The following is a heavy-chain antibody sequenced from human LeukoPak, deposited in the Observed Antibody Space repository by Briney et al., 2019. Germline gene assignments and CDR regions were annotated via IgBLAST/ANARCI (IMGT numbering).Heavy chain of an antibody. Sequence: GESLGISCKGSGYSFTSYWISWVRQMPGKGLEWMGRIDPSDSYTNYSPSFQGHVTISADKSISTAYLQWSSLKASDTAMYYCARHAAGTDYFDYWGQGTLVTVSS. CDR3: ARHAAGTDYFDY. CDR1: GYSFTSYW. D-gene: IGHD6-13*01. V-gene: IGHV5-10-1*01. CDR2: IDPSDSYT. J-gene: IGHJ4*02.